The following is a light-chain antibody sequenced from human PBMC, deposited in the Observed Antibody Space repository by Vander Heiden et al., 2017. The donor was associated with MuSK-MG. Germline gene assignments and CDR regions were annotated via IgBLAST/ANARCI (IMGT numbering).Light chain of an antibody. Sequence: DIGMTQSQDSLAVPLGERATINCKSSQSVLYSSNNKNYLAWYQQRPGQPPNLLIYWASTRESGVPDRFSGSGSGTDFTLTISSLQAEDVAVYYCQQYRSGPFTFGQGTKVEIK. CDR2: WAS. V-gene: IGKV4-1*01. CDR1: QSVLYSSNNKNY. CDR3: QQYRSGPFT. J-gene: IGKJ2*01.